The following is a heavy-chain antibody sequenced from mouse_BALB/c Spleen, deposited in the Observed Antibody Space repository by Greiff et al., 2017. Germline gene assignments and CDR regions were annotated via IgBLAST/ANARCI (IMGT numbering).Heavy chain of an antibody. CDR3: ARGQIHYYAMDY. J-gene: IGHJ4*01. V-gene: IGHV5-6-5*01. CDR1: GFTFSSYA. CDR2: ISSGGST. Sequence: EVQGVESGGGLVKPGGSLKLSCAASGFTFSSYAMSWVRQTPEKRLEWVASISSGGSTYYPDSVKGRFTISRDNARNILYLQMSSLRSEDTAMYYCARGQIHYYAMDYWGQGTSVTVSS.